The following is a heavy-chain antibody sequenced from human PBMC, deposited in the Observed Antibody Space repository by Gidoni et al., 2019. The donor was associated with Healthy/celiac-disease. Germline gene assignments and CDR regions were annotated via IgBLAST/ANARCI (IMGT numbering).Heavy chain of an antibody. D-gene: IGHD6-13*01. V-gene: IGHV1-69*01. CDR2: IIPIISTA. Sequence: QVQLVQSGAEVTKPGSSVKVSCSASGGTFISDAISWVRQGTGQGIEWMGGIIPIISTANYAQKFQGRVTITADESTSTAYMELSSLRSEDTAVYYCARLTIAAAGTSGFLDYWGQGTLVTVSS. J-gene: IGHJ4*02. CDR1: GGTFISDA. CDR3: ARLTIAAAGTSGFLDY.